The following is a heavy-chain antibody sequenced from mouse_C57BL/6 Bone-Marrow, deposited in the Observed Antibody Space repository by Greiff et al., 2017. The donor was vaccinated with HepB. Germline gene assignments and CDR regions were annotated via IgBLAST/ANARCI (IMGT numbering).Heavy chain of an antibody. Sequence: VKLVESGAELMKPGASVKLSCKATGYTFTGYWIEWVKQRPGHGLEWIGEILPGSGSTNYNEKFKGKATFTADTSSNTAYMQLSSLTTEDSAIYYCARSGTTVVRGIYYYAMDYWGQGTSVTVSS. CDR3: ARSGTTVVRGIYYYAMDY. J-gene: IGHJ4*01. D-gene: IGHD1-1*01. CDR2: ILPGSGST. CDR1: GYTFTGYW. V-gene: IGHV1-9*01.